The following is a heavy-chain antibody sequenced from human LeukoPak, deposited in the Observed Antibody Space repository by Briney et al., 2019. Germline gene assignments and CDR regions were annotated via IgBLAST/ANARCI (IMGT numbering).Heavy chain of an antibody. Sequence: SETLSLTCAVYGGSFSGYYWSWIRQPPGKGLEWIGRIDTSGNTNYKPSLKSRVTMSVDTSKNQFSLKLSSVTAADTAVYYCVWGVDYCGQGTLVTVSS. J-gene: IGHJ4*02. D-gene: IGHD3-10*01. CDR1: GGSFSGYY. CDR3: VWGVDY. V-gene: IGHV4-59*10. CDR2: IDTSGNT.